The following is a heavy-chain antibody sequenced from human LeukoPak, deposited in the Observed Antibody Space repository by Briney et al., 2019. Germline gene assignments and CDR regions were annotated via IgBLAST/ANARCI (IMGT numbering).Heavy chain of an antibody. D-gene: IGHD6-13*01. V-gene: IGHV4-61*02. CDR3: ARVVAAAGNNWFDP. CDR1: GGSISSSSYY. CDR2: IYTSGST. J-gene: IGHJ5*02. Sequence: SETLSLTCTVSGGSISSSSYYWSWIRQPAGKGLEWIGRIYTSGSTNYNPSLKSRVTMSVDTSKNQFSLKLSSVTAADTAVYYCARVVAAAGNNWFDPWGQGTLVTVSS.